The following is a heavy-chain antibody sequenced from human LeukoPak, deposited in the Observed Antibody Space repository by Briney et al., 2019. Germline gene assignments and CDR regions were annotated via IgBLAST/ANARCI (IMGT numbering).Heavy chain of an antibody. CDR2: IEQDGSEE. CDR1: GFIFSDYW. J-gene: IGHJ4*02. CDR3: ARGEVDSNVDY. Sequence: PGGSLRLSCAATGFIFSDYWMNWVRQAPGKGLEWVANIEQDGSEEYYVDSVKGRFTISRDNAKNSLYLQMNSLRAEDTAVYYCARGEVDSNVDYWGQGTLVTVSS. D-gene: IGHD4-11*01. V-gene: IGHV3-7*05.